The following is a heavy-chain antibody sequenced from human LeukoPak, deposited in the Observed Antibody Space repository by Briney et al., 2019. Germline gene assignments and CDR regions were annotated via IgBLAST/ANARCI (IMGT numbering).Heavy chain of an antibody. CDR2: IIPILGIA. Sequence: SVKVSCKASGGTFSSYAISWVRQAPGQGLEWMGRIIPILGIANYAQKFQGRVTITADKSTSTAYMELSSLRSEDTAVYYCARDPWSKEDSSPGWGQGTLVTVSS. CDR1: GGTFSSYA. J-gene: IGHJ4*02. D-gene: IGHD3-22*01. CDR3: ARDPWSKEDSSPG. V-gene: IGHV1-69*04.